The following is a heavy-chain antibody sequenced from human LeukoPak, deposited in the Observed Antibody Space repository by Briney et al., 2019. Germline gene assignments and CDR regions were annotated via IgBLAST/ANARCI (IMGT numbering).Heavy chain of an antibody. CDR2: INPNSGDT. D-gene: IGHD3-10*01. J-gene: IGHJ5*02. V-gene: IGHV1-8*01. Sequence: ASVKVSCKPSGYTFTSYDINWVRQATGQGLEWMGWINPNSGDTAYAQQFQGRVTMTSNTSIGTTYMELSSLRSEDTAVYYCARIKGQMVRGSGWFDPWGQGTLVTVSS. CDR1: GYTFTSYD. CDR3: ARIKGQMVRGSGWFDP.